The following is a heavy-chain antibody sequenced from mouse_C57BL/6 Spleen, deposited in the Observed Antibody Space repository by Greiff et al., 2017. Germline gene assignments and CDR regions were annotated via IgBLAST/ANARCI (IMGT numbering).Heavy chain of an antibody. J-gene: IGHJ4*01. V-gene: IGHV1-52*01. CDR1: GYTFTSYW. CDR2: IDPSDSET. CDR3: AVPNWFYAMDY. D-gene: IGHD4-1*01. Sequence: QVQLQQPGAELVRPGSSVKLSCKASGYTFTSYWMHWVKQRPIQGLEWIGNIDPSDSETHYNQKFKDKATLTVDKSSSTAYMQLSSLTSEDSAVYYFAVPNWFYAMDYWGQGTSVTVSS.